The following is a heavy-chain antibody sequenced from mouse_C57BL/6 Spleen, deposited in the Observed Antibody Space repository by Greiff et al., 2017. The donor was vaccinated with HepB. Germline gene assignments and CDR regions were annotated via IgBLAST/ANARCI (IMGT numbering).Heavy chain of an antibody. J-gene: IGHJ1*03. CDR3: ARRGYGSDWYFDV. CDR2: IHPNSGST. Sequence: QVQLQQPGAELVKPGASVKLSCKASGYTFTSYWMHWVKQRPGQGLEWIGMIHPNSGSTNYNEKFKSKATLTVDKSSSTAYMQLSSLTSEDSAVHYCARRGYGSDWYFDVWGTGTTVTVSS. CDR1: GYTFTSYW. V-gene: IGHV1-64*01. D-gene: IGHD1-1*01.